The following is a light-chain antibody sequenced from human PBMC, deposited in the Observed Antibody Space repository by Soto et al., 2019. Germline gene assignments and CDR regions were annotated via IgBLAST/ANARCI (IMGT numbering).Light chain of an antibody. CDR3: QQYDNWPWT. Sequence: DIVMTQSPSTLSLYPGGLAPLSGRASQSISDTLAWYQQKPGQAPRLLIHGASTRAPGFPARFSGSGSGTDFTLTISSLQSEDFAVYYCQQYDNWPWTFGQGTKVDIK. CDR1: QSISDT. V-gene: IGKV3-15*01. CDR2: GAS. J-gene: IGKJ1*01.